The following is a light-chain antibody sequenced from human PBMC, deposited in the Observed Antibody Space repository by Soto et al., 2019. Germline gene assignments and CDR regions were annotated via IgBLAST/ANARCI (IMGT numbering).Light chain of an antibody. V-gene: IGLV2-23*01. CDR1: SSDVGSYNL. J-gene: IGLJ1*01. CDR2: EGS. Sequence: QSALTQPASVSGSPGQSITISCTGTSSDVGSYNLVSWYQQHPGKAPKLMIYEGSKRPSGVSNRFSGSKSGNTASLTISGLQAEDEADYDGCSYAGSSTLYVFGTGTKLTVL. CDR3: CSYAGSSTLYV.